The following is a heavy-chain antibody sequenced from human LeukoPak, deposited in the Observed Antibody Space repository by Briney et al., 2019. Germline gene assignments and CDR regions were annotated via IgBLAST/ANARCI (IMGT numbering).Heavy chain of an antibody. V-gene: IGHV3-7*01. CDR3: TSWGDTAAEYFQR. CDR1: GFTFSSYW. CDR2: IKQDGSEK. J-gene: IGHJ1*01. Sequence: GGSLRLSCAASGFTFSSYWMSWVRQAPGKGLEWVANIKQDGSEKYYVDSVKGRFTISRDNAQNSMYLQMNSLRVEDTAVYYCTSWGDTAAEYFQRWGQGTLVTVSS. D-gene: IGHD2-21*02.